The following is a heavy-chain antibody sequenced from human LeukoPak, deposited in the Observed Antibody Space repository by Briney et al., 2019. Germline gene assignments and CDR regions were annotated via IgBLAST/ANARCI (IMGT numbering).Heavy chain of an antibody. D-gene: IGHD6-13*01. J-gene: IGHJ4*02. CDR1: GFTVSSNY. CDR2: IYSGGST. V-gene: IGHV3-66*02. CDR3: ARGKVAAAGRLDRFDY. Sequence: PGGSLRLSCAASGFTVSSNYMSWVRQAPGKGLEWVSVIYSGGSTYYADSVKGRFTISRDNSKNTLYLQMNSLRAEGTAVYYCARGKVAAAGRLDRFDYWGQGTLVTISS.